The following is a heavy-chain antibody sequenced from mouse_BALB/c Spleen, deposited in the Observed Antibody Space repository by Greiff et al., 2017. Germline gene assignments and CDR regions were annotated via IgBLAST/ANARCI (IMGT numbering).Heavy chain of an antibody. Sequence: EVKLQESGAELVKPGASVKLSCTASGFNIKDTYMHWVKQRPEQGLEWIGRIDPANGNTKYDPKFQGKATITADTSSNTAYLQLSSLTSEDTAVYYCARSGYDYGYYAMDYWGQGTSVTVSS. CDR2: IDPANGNT. V-gene: IGHV14-3*02. CDR1: GFNIKDTY. J-gene: IGHJ4*01. CDR3: ARSGYDYGYYAMDY. D-gene: IGHD2-4*01.